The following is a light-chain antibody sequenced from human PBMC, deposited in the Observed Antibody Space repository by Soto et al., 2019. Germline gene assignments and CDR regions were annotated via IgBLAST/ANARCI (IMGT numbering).Light chain of an antibody. CDR2: GAS. CDR3: QQYNNWPPRT. CDR1: QSVSSS. J-gene: IGKJ4*01. Sequence: EIVMTQSPATLSVSPGERATLSCRASQSVSSSLAWYQQQPGQAPRLLIYGASTRAAGIPVRFSGSGSGTEFTLTISSLQSEDFAVYYCQQYNNWPPRTFGGGTRVEI. V-gene: IGKV3-15*01.